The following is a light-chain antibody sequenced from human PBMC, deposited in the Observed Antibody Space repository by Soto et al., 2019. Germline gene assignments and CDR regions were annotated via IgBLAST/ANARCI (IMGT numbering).Light chain of an antibody. Sequence: DIQMTQSPSSLSSSVGDRVTITCRASQSISSYLNWYQQKPGKDPKRLIYAASSLQSGVPSRFSGSGSGTDFTLTISSLQPEDFATYYCQQSDSTPLTFGQGTKVEIK. V-gene: IGKV1-39*01. CDR1: QSISSY. CDR3: QQSDSTPLT. J-gene: IGKJ1*01. CDR2: AAS.